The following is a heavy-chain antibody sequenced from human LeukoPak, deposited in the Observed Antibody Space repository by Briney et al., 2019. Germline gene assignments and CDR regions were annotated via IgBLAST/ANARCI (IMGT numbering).Heavy chain of an antibody. D-gene: IGHD2-2*01. CDR1: GFTFSSYA. CDR2: ISGSGGST. J-gene: IGHJ4*02. Sequence: GGSLRLSCAASGFTFSSYAMSWVRQAPGKGLEWVSAISGSGGSTYYADSVKGRFTISRDNSKNTLYLQMNSLRAEDTAVYYCAKDCSSTSCYGEGDCWGQGALVTVSS. V-gene: IGHV3-23*01. CDR3: AKDCSSTSCYGEGDC.